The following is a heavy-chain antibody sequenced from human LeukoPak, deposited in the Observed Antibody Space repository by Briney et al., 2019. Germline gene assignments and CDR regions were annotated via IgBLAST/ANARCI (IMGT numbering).Heavy chain of an antibody. CDR3: ARASGDIVETATMGSY. J-gene: IGHJ4*02. V-gene: IGHV3-21*01. Sequence: GGSLRLSCAASGFTFSSFGMNWVRQAPGKGLEWVSSISSSSSSIYYADSVKGRFTISRDNAKNSLYLQMNSLRAEDTAVYYCARASGDIVETATMGSYWGQGTLVTVSS. CDR1: GFTFSSFG. D-gene: IGHD5-18*01. CDR2: ISSSSSSI.